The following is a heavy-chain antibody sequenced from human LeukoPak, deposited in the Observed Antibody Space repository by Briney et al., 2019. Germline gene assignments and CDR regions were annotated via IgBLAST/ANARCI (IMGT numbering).Heavy chain of an antibody. D-gene: IGHD2-21*01. CDR2: TYYRSKWYS. J-gene: IGHJ6*02. V-gene: IGHV6-1*01. CDR1: GDSVSSNSAT. CDR3: ARGSALVNNYAMDV. Sequence: PSQTLSLTCAISGDSVSSNSATWNWIRQSPSRGLEWLGRTYYRSKWYSDYAVSVKSRITITPDTSKNQLSLQLNSVTPEDTAVYYCARGSALVNNYAMDVWGQGTTVTVPS.